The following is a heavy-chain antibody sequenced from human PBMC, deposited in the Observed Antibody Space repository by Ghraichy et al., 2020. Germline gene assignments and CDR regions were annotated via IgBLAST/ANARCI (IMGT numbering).Heavy chain of an antibody. CDR2: IYYSGST. CDR3: AREIMESSGPPNYYYYYGMDV. CDR1: GGSVSSGSYY. Sequence: SETLSLTCTVSGGSVSSGSYYWSWIRQPPGKGLEWIGYIYYSGSTNYNPSLKSRVTISVDTSKNQFSLKLSSVTAADTAVYYCAREIMESSGPPNYYYYYGMDVWGQGTTVTVSS. J-gene: IGHJ6*02. V-gene: IGHV4-61*01. D-gene: IGHD6-19*01.